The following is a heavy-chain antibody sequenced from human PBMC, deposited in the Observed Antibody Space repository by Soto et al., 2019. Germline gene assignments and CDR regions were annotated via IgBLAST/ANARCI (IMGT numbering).Heavy chain of an antibody. CDR2: IIPIFGTA. J-gene: IGHJ6*02. D-gene: IGHD5-12*01. Sequence: QVQLVQSGAEVKKPGSSVKVSCKASGGTFSSYAISWVRQAPGQGLEWMGGIIPIFGTANYAQKFQGRVTITADESTSTAYMELSSLRYEDTAVYYCARIRGYSGGYYYYCMDVWGQGTTVTVSS. CDR3: ARIRGYSGGYYYYCMDV. V-gene: IGHV1-69*01. CDR1: GGTFSSYA.